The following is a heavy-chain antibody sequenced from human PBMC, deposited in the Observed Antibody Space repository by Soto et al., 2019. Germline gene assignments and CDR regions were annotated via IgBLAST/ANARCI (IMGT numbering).Heavy chain of an antibody. Sequence: GGSLRLSCAASGFTFSSYSMNWVRQAPGKGLEWVSYISSSSSTIYYADSVKGRFTISRDNAKNSLYLQMNSLRDEDTAVYYCARAPEGVGATIEDTYYYYGMEVWGQGTTVTVSS. CDR3: ARAPEGVGATIEDTYYYYGMEV. CDR1: GFTFSSYS. D-gene: IGHD1-26*01. J-gene: IGHJ6*02. V-gene: IGHV3-48*02. CDR2: ISSSSSTI.